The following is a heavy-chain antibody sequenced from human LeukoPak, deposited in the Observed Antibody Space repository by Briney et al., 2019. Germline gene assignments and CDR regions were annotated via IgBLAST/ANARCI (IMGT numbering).Heavy chain of an antibody. J-gene: IGHJ4*02. CDR3: ARSYCTSTSCYFFDY. CDR1: GYSIRRGYY. Sequence: PSETLSLTCAVSGYSIRRGYYWGWIRRPPGKGLEWIGSIYHSGSTYYNPSLKSRVTISIDTSKNQFSLKLSSVTAADTAVFYCARSYCTSTSCYFFDYWGQGTLVTVSS. D-gene: IGHD2-2*01. V-gene: IGHV4-38-2*01. CDR2: IYHSGST.